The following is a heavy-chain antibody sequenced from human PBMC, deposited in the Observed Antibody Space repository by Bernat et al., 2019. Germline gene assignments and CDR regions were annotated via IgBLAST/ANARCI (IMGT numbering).Heavy chain of an antibody. CDR3: AASGYGTIDI. CDR2: ISNSGGSA. CDR1: GFTSSSHA. J-gene: IGHJ3*02. D-gene: IGHD3-22*01. Sequence: EVQLLESGGGLVQPGGSLRLSCAASGFTSSSHAMSWVRQAPGKGLEWVSTISNSGGSAYYADSVKGRFTISRDNPKNTLSLQMNNLRAEDMAVYYCAASGYGTIDIWGQGTMVTVS. V-gene: IGHV3-23*01.